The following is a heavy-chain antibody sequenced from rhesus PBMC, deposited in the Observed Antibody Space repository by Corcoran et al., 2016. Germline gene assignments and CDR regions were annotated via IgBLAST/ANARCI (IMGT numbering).Heavy chain of an antibody. CDR3: ARATVLGSLDV. CDR2: IEPRVGEA. CDR1: GYTFTAHY. V-gene: IGHV1-111*02. D-gene: IGHD3-9*01. J-gene: IGHJ5-2*02. Sequence: EVQLVQSGAEVKKPGATVKISCKGSGYTFTAHYLNGGRPAPGKGLGGGGGIEPRVGEADYAQKFQARATTTADMSRGTAYMELSRLRSEDAAVYYCARATVLGSLDVWGRGVLVTVSS.